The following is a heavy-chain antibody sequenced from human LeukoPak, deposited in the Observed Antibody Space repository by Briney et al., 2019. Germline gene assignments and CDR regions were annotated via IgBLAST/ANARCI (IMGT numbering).Heavy chain of an antibody. J-gene: IGHJ4*02. V-gene: IGHV3-7*03. CDR1: GFTFGKYW. D-gene: IGHD3-3*01. Sequence: PGGSLRLSCVASGFTFGKYWMSWVRQAPGKGLEWVANIKLDGSEKNFVDSVKGRFTISRDDTKNSLYLQMHSLRFEDTAVFYCARDQYDTWSRRGNFDSWGQGTLVIVSS. CDR2: IKLDGSEK. CDR3: ARDQYDTWSRRGNFDS.